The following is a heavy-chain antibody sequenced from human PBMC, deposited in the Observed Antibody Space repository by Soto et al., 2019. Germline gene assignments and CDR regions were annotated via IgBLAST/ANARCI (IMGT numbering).Heavy chain of an antibody. Sequence: ASVKVSCKASGYTFINRGISWVRQAPGQGLEWMGWISTYNGNTNYAQRFQGRVTMTTDTSTRTAYMELRSLRSDDTAVYYCARDGLIGYCSGGTCHSDYWGQGTLVTVSS. CDR3: ARDGLIGYCSGGTCHSDY. J-gene: IGHJ4*02. CDR1: GYTFINRG. D-gene: IGHD2-15*01. CDR2: ISTYNGNT. V-gene: IGHV1-18*01.